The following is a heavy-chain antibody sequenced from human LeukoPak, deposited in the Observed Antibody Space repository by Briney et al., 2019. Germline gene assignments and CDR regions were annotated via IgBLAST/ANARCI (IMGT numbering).Heavy chain of an antibody. CDR1: GYSISSGYY. D-gene: IGHD2-2*02. J-gene: IGHJ5*02. CDR3: ARALSYCSSTSCYNNWFDP. CDR2: IYHSGST. Sequence: SETLSLTCTVSGYSISSGYYWGWIRQPPGKGLEWIGSIYHSGSTYYNPSLKSRVTISVDTSKNLFSLKLSSVTAADTAVYYCARALSYCSSTSCYNNWFDPWGQGTLVTVSS. V-gene: IGHV4-38-2*02.